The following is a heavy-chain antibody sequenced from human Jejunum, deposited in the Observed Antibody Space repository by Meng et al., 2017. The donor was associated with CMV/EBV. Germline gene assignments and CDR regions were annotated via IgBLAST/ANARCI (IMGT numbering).Heavy chain of an antibody. Sequence: AASGFTLSTYVIHWVRQAPGKGLEWVAVMSSRGSNKYYADSVKGRFTISGDYSTDTLYLQMNSLRADDTAVYYCAREGYQRWFDPWGQGTLVTVSS. CDR1: GFTLSTYV. CDR2: MSSRGSNK. CDR3: AREGYQRWFDP. V-gene: IGHV3-30*12. J-gene: IGHJ5*02. D-gene: IGHD6-25*01.